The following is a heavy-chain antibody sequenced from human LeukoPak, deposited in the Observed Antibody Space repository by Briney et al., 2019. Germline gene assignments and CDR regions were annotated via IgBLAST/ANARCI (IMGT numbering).Heavy chain of an antibody. CDR2: IRYDGSNK. J-gene: IGHJ4*02. Sequence: PGGSLRLSCAASGFTFSSYGMHWVRQAPGKGLEWVAFIRYDGSNKYYADSVKGRFTISRDNSKNTLYLHVNSLRPEDTALYYCAKGNCGGDCYRDYFDYWGQGTLVTVSS. CDR3: AKGNCGGDCYRDYFDY. V-gene: IGHV3-30*02. D-gene: IGHD2-21*02. CDR1: GFTFSSYG.